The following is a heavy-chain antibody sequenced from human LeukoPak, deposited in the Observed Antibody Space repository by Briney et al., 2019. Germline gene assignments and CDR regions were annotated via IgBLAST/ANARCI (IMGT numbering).Heavy chain of an antibody. CDR2: IYTSWST. CDR3: ARDAGEGLFDY. Sequence: PSETLSLTCTVSGGSLSSYYWSWLRQPAGKGLEWIGRIYTSWSTNYNPSLKSRVTMSVDTSKNQFSLKLSSVTAADTAVYYCARDAGEGLFDYWGQGTLVTVSS. J-gene: IGHJ4*02. V-gene: IGHV4-4*07. CDR1: GGSLSSYY. D-gene: IGHD3/OR15-3a*01.